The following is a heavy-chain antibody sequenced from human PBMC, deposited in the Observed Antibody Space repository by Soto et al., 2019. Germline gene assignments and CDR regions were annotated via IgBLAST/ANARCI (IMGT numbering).Heavy chain of an antibody. CDR2: IKSKTDGGTT. V-gene: IGHV3-15*07. D-gene: IGHD1-1*01. Sequence: RGSLTLSCAASGLTCTDAWIYWVRQAPGKGLEWVGRIKSKTDGGTTDYAAPVKGRFTISRDDSKNTLYLQMNSLKTEDTAVYYCTTGMGYNPGFDYWGQGT. J-gene: IGHJ4*02. CDR3: TTGMGYNPGFDY. CDR1: GLTCTDAW.